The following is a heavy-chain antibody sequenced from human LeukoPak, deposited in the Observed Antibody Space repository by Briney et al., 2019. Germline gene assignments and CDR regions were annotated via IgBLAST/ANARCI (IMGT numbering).Heavy chain of an antibody. D-gene: IGHD3-22*01. V-gene: IGHV3-11*01. CDR3: ARDRDSNYYDSSGYYMHDAFDI. Sequence: GGSLRLSCAASGFTFSDYYMSWIRQAPGKGLEWVSYISSSGSTIYYADSVKGRFTISRDNAKNSLYLQMNSLRAEDTAVYYCARDRDSNYYDSSGYYMHDAFDIRGQGTMVTVSS. J-gene: IGHJ3*02. CDR2: ISSSGSTI. CDR1: GFTFSDYY.